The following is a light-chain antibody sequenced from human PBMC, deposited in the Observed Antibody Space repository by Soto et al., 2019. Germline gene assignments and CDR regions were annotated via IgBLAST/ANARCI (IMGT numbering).Light chain of an antibody. V-gene: IGKV1-13*02. CDR1: QGINSA. Sequence: AIQLTQSPSSLSASVGDRVTITFRASQGINSALAWYQQQPGKAPKLLIYDASSLQSGVPSRFSGSGSGTDFTLTISSLQPQDFATYYCQQFNSYPLTFGGGTKVEIK. J-gene: IGKJ4*01. CDR2: DAS. CDR3: QQFNSYPLT.